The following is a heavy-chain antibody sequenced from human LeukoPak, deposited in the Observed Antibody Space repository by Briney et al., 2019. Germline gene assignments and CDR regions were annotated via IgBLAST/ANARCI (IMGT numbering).Heavy chain of an antibody. CDR3: ARKGNDYGDYIDY. Sequence: GESLRISCKGSGYSSTSYWISWVRQMPGRGLEWMGRIDPSDSYTNYSPSFQGHVTISADKSISTAYLQWSSLKASDTAMYYCARKGNDYGDYIDYWGQGTLVTVSS. D-gene: IGHD4-17*01. J-gene: IGHJ4*02. CDR2: IDPSDSYT. V-gene: IGHV5-10-1*01. CDR1: GYSSTSYW.